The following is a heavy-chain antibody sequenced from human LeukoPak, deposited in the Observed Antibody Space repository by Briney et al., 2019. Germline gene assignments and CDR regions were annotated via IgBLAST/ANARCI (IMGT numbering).Heavy chain of an antibody. J-gene: IGHJ5*02. CDR2: INPSGGST. Sequence: ASVKVSCKASGCTFTGYYMHRVRQAPGQGLEWMGIINPSGGSTSYAQKFQGRVTMTRDTSTSTVYMELSSLRSEDTAVYYCARARGQLERRGWFDPWGQGTLVTVSS. CDR1: GCTFTGYY. V-gene: IGHV1-46*01. CDR3: ARARGQLERRGWFDP. D-gene: IGHD1-1*01.